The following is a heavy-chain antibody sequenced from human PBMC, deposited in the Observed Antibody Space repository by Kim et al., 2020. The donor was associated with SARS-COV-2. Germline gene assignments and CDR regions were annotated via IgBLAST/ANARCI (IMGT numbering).Heavy chain of an antibody. CDR3: ARDAPDYSSGWAY. CDR1: GFSFSDYW. V-gene: IGHV3-7*01. J-gene: IGHJ4*02. D-gene: IGHD6-19*01. CDR2: IKEDGSEK. Sequence: GGSLRLSCASSGFSFSDYWMSWVRQAPGKGLEWVANIKEDGSEKHYVDAVKGRFTISRDNNKNSLYLEMSSLRAEDTAFYYCARDAPDYSSGWAYWGQGT.